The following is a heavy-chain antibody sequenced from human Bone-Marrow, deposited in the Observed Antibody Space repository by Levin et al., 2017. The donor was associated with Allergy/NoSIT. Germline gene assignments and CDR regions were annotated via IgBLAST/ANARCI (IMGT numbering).Heavy chain of an antibody. CDR1: GYTFDSYW. CDR3: ARADWADNYFDY. V-gene: IGHV5-51*01. CDR2: IYSGDSDT. J-gene: IGHJ4*02. D-gene: IGHD3-9*01. Sequence: GGSLRLSCEGSGYTFDSYWIGWVRQMPGKGLEWMGIIYSGDSDTRYSPSFQGQVTISAAKSISTPYLQWSSLKASDTAMSYCARADWADNYFDYWGQGTLVTVSS.